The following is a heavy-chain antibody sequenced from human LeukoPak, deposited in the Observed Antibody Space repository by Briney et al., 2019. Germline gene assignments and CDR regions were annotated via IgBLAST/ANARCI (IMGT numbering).Heavy chain of an antibody. CDR2: ISAYNGNT. V-gene: IGHV1-18*01. D-gene: IGHD5-24*01. CDR1: GYTFTSYG. J-gene: IGHJ4*02. Sequence: ASVKVSCKASGYTFTSYGISWVRQAPGQGLEWMGWISAYNGNTNYAQKFRGRVTLTTDTSTTTAYMELRSLRSDDTAVYYCARELTADGYRSFDYWGQGTLVTVSS. CDR3: ARELTADGYRSFDY.